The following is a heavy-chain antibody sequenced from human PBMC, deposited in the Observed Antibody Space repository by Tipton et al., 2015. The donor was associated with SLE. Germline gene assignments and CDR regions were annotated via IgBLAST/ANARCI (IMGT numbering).Heavy chain of an antibody. CDR3: ARRTVTTLRDFDL. D-gene: IGHD4-17*01. CDR2: INHSGST. J-gene: IGHJ2*01. Sequence: AGLVKPSETLSLTCAVYGGSFSGYYWSWIRQPPGKGLEWIGEINHSGSTNYNPSLKSRVTISVDTSKNQFSLKLSSVTAADTAVYYCARRTVTTLRDFDLWGRGTLVTVSS. V-gene: IGHV4-34*01. CDR1: GGSFSGYY.